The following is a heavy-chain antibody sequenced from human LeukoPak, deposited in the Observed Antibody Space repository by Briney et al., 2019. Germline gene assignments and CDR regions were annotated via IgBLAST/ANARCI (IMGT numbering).Heavy chain of an antibody. J-gene: IGHJ4*02. Sequence: GGSLGLSCAASKFTFSSYSMNWVRQAPGKGLEWVSSINSYSSYIYYADSVKGRFTISRDNAKNSLYLQMNSLRAEDTAVYYCAKTARVLDYWGQGTQVTVSS. CDR2: INSYSSYI. V-gene: IGHV3-21*01. CDR3: AKTARVLDY. CDR1: KFTFSSYS. D-gene: IGHD6-6*01.